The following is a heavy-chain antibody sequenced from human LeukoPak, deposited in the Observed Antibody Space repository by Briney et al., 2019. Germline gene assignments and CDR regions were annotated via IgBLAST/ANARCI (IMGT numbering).Heavy chain of an antibody. Sequence: GGSLRLSCAASGFTFSSYWMSWVRQAPGKGLEWVANIKQGGSEKYYVDFVKGRFTISRDNAKNSLYLQMNSLRAEDTAVYYCARAQYYYDSSGYYSLHAFDIWGQGTMVTVSS. CDR1: GFTFSSYW. V-gene: IGHV3-7*01. CDR2: IKQGGSEK. J-gene: IGHJ3*02. D-gene: IGHD3-22*01. CDR3: ARAQYYYDSSGYYSLHAFDI.